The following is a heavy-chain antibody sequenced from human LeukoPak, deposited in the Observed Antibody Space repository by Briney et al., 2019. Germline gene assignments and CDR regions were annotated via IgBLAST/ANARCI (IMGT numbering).Heavy chain of an antibody. Sequence: PSETLSLTCAVYGGSFSGYYWSWIRQPPGKGLEWIGEINHSGSTNYNPSLKSRVTISVDTSKNQFSLKLSSVTAADTAVYYCARARYSSSWYDYWGQGTLVTVSS. V-gene: IGHV4-34*01. D-gene: IGHD6-13*01. CDR2: INHSGST. CDR3: ARARYSSSWYDY. J-gene: IGHJ4*02. CDR1: GGSFSGYY.